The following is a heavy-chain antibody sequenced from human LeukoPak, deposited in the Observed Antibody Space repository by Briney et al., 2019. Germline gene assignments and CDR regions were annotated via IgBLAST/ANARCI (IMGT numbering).Heavy chain of an antibody. Sequence: PGGSLRLTCAASGFTFSSYAMSWVRQAPGKGLEWVSAISGSGGSTYYADSVKGRFTISRDNSKNTLYLQMNSLRAEDTAVYCCANWVGIVVVPAATNNDAFDIWGQGTMVTVSS. CDR1: GFTFSSYA. J-gene: IGHJ3*02. V-gene: IGHV3-23*01. CDR2: ISGSGGST. D-gene: IGHD2-2*01. CDR3: ANWVGIVVVPAATNNDAFDI.